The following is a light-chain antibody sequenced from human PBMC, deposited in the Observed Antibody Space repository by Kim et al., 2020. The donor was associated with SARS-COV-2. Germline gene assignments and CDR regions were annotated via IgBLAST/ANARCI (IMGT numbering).Light chain of an antibody. J-gene: IGKJ2*01. CDR2: AAS. CDR1: RTVNNY. Sequence: SASVGDRVPITCRARRTVNNYVNWYQQKPGKAPKLLIYAASSLQSGVQSRFSGSGSGTDFTLTVTSLQPEDFATYYCHQSYGTPHTFGQGTKLEI. V-gene: IGKV1-39*01. CDR3: HQSYGTPHT.